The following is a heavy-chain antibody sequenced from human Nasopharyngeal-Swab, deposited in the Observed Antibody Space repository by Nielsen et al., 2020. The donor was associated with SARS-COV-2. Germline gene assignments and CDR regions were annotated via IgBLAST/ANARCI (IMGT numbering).Heavy chain of an antibody. CDR3: TRVVVGCSSTSCHPYYFDY. J-gene: IGHJ4*02. CDR2: IRSKAYGGTT. Sequence: WIRQPPGKGLEWVGFIRSKAYGGTTEYAASVKGRFTISRDDSKSIAYLQTNSLKTEDTAVYYCTRVVVGCSSTSCHPYYFDYWGQGTLVTVSS. D-gene: IGHD2-2*01. V-gene: IGHV3-49*02.